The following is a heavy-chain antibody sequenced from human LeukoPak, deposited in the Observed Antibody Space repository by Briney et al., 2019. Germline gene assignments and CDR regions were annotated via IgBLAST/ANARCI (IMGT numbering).Heavy chain of an antibody. J-gene: IGHJ4*02. CDR2: ISSSSTSI. Sequence: GGSLRLSCAASGFTFRSYSMNWVRQAPGRGLEWVSYISSSSTSIYYADSVKGRFTISRDNSKNTLYLQMNSLRAEDTAVYYCARNTLYWGQGTLVTVSS. CDR1: GFTFRSYS. V-gene: IGHV3-48*01. D-gene: IGHD2-2*02. CDR3: ARNTLY.